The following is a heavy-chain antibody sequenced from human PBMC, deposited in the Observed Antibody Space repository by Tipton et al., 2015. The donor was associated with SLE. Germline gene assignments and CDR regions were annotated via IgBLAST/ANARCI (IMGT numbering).Heavy chain of an antibody. Sequence: TLSLTCAVYGGSFSGYYWSWIRQPPGKGLEWIGEINHSGSTNYNPSLKSRVTISVDTSKNQFSLKLRSVTAADTAVYYCARVPYSSGWTRWAFDIWGQGTMVTVS. CDR1: GGSFSGYY. CDR3: ARVPYSSGWTRWAFDI. J-gene: IGHJ3*02. CDR2: INHSGST. D-gene: IGHD6-19*01. V-gene: IGHV4-34*01.